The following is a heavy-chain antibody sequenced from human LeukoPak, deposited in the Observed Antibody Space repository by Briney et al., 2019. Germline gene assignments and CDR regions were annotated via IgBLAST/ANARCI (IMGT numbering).Heavy chain of an antibody. Sequence: PGGSLRLSCAASGFTFSSYGMHWVRQAPGKGLEWVSSISSSSSYIYYADSVKGRFTISRDNAKNSLYLQMNSLRAEDTAVYYCARDVGSRWLQPDYWGQGTLVTVSS. J-gene: IGHJ4*02. D-gene: IGHD5-24*01. CDR3: ARDVGSRWLQPDY. CDR1: GFTFSSYG. V-gene: IGHV3-21*01. CDR2: ISSSSSYI.